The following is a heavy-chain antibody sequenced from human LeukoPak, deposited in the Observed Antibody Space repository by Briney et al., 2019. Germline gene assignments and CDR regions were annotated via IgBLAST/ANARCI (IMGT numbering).Heavy chain of an antibody. CDR1: GYTFTGSY. Sequence: ASVKVSCTASGYTFTGSYMRWVRQAPGQGLEWVGWINLNSGGTNYAQKFRGRVTMTRDTSISTAYMELSSLRSDDTAVYYCARPSGGSGRWGDNWFDPWGQGTLVTVSS. CDR3: ARPSGGSGRWGDNWFDP. D-gene: IGHD3-10*01. J-gene: IGHJ5*02. CDR2: INLNSGGT. V-gene: IGHV1-2*02.